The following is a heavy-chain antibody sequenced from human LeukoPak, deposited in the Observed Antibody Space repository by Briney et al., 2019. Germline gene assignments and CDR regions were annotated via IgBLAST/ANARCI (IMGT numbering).Heavy chain of an antibody. CDR2: IYYSGST. J-gene: IGHJ4*02. Sequence: PSETLSLTCTVSGGSISRYYWSWIRQPPGKGLEWIGYIYYSGSTNYNPSLKSRVTISVDTSKNQFSLKLSSVTAADTAVYYCARVFFFSSSWYYFDYWGQGTLVTVSS. D-gene: IGHD6-13*01. V-gene: IGHV4-59*01. CDR1: GGSISRYY. CDR3: ARVFFFSSSWYYFDY.